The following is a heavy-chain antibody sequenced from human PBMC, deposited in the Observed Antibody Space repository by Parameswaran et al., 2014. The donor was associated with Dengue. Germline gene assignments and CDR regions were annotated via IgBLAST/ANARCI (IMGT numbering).Heavy chain of an antibody. CDR3: ARDDQNYDGSGSYYIGRPLVR. CDR2: ISAYNGNT. D-gene: IGHD3-10*01. V-gene: IGHV1-18*01. J-gene: IGHJ4*02. Sequence: WVRQAPGQGLEWMGWISAYNGNTNYAQKLQGRVTMTTDTSTSTAYMELRSLRSDDTAVYFCARDDQNYDGSGSYYIGRPLVRWGQGTLVTVSS.